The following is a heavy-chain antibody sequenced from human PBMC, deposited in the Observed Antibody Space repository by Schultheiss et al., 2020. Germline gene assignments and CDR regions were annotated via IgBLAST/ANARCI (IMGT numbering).Heavy chain of an antibody. Sequence: GESLKISCAASGFSFSTYAMNWVRQAPGQGLEWVSSITSSSSHKFYADSVKGRFTISRDNAKSSLYLQMNSLRAEDMAVYYCATEDYEHNDLTNWGQGTLVNVSS. D-gene: IGHD3-22*01. J-gene: IGHJ4*02. V-gene: IGHV3-21*01. CDR2: ITSSSSHK. CDR1: GFSFSTYA. CDR3: ATEDYEHNDLTN.